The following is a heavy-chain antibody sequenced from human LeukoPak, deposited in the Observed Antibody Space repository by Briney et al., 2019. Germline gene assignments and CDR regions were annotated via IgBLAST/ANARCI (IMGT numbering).Heavy chain of an antibody. J-gene: IGHJ4*02. CDR2: IYDSGST. CDR3: ARVRGITIFGVVIRPNQSPHFDY. CDR1: GGSIRSSYYY. D-gene: IGHD3-3*01. Sequence: PSETLSLTCTVSGGSIRSSYYYWGWIRQPPGKGLEWIGSIYDSGSTYYNPSLKSRVTISVDTSKNQFSLKLSSVTAADTAVYYCARVRGITIFGVVIRPNQSPHFDYWGQGTLVTVSS. V-gene: IGHV4-39*07.